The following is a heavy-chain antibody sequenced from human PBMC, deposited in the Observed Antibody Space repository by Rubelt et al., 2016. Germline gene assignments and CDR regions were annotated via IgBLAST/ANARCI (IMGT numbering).Heavy chain of an antibody. CDR2: ITHSGST. Sequence: QVQLQQWGAGLLKPSETLSLTCAVYGGSFSGYYWSWVRPPPGKGLEWVWDITHSGSTNYNPSLKSRVTISLDTSKSQFSLKLSSVTAADTGVYFCARAGSSGPPPLWGPGTRVTVSS. CDR3: ARAGSSGPPPL. D-gene: IGHD6-19*01. CDR1: GGSFSGYY. V-gene: IGHV4-34*01. J-gene: IGHJ4*02.